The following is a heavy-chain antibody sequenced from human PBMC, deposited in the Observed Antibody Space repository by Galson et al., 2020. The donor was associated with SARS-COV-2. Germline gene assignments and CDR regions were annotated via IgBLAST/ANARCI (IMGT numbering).Heavy chain of an antibody. D-gene: IGHD1-20*01. CDR3: ASFVYAD. CDR1: GGTLSASY. J-gene: IGHJ4*02. CDR2: VNHRATT. Sequence: SQASETLSLTCAVYGGTLSASYWSWIRQPPGKGLEWIGEVNHRATTNYNPALKSRVSISVDRSKTQVSLNLRSVTAADTAVYYCASFVYADWGQGTPVTVSS. V-gene: IGHV4-34*08.